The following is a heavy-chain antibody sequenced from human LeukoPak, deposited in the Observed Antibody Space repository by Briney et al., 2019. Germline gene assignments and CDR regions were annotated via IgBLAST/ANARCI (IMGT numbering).Heavy chain of an antibody. CDR2: ISGSGGST. CDR1: GFTFSSYA. Sequence: PGGSLRLSCAASGFTFSSYAMSWVRQAPGKGLEWVSAISGSGGSTYYADSVKGRFTISRDNSKNTLYLQMNSLRAEDTAVYYCARGIPYDFWSGYYYFDYWGQGTLVTVSS. J-gene: IGHJ4*02. D-gene: IGHD3-3*01. CDR3: ARGIPYDFWSGYYYFDY. V-gene: IGHV3-23*01.